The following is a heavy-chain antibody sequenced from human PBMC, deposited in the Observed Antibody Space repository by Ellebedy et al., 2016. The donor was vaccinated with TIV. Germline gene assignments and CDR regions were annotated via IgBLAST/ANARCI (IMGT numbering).Heavy chain of an antibody. CDR1: GFTFSSYA. J-gene: IGHJ5*02. Sequence: GGSLRLXXAASGFTFSSYAMSWVRQAPGKGLEWVSAISGSGGSTYYADSVKGRFTIARDKSRNRLYLQMNSLRVEDTAVYYCAKGARATMVRGPIFETWGQGTPVTVSS. V-gene: IGHV3-23*01. CDR2: ISGSGGST. CDR3: AKGARATMVRGPIFET. D-gene: IGHD3-10*01.